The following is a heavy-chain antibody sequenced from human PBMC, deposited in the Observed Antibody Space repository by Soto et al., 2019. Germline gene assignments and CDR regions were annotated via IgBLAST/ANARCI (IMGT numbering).Heavy chain of an antibody. Sequence: AASVKVSCKAAGGAFSNHAISWVRQAPGQGLEWMGGIIPIFGTPMYAQEFKGRVTITADKSMSTVYMELSSLTSGDTAVYYCARGSSSWSLGTGAYFGMDVWGQGTTVTVSS. CDR3: ARGSSSWSLGTGAYFGMDV. D-gene: IGHD2-2*01. CDR1: GGAFSNHA. V-gene: IGHV1-69*06. CDR2: IIPIFGTP. J-gene: IGHJ6*02.